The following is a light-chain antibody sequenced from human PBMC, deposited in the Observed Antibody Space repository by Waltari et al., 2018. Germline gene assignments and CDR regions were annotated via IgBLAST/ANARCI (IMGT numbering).Light chain of an antibody. CDR3: QQSYTSPYT. CDR1: QSISTY. Sequence: DIQMTQSPSSLPASLGDRVTISCRASQSISTYLNWDHQKPGKAPKLLIYDASRLQSGVPSRFSGSGSGADFTLTISSLQPEDFATYYCQQSYTSPYTFGQGTHLEIK. J-gene: IGKJ2*01. V-gene: IGKV1-39*01. CDR2: DAS.